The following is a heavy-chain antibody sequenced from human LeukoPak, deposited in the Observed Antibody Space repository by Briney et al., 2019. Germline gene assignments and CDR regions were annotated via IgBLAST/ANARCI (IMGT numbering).Heavy chain of an antibody. V-gene: IGHV4-59*01. CDR3: ASLAVPFGWYGGSYYWYMDV. CDR2: IQNSGSA. CDR1: GGSIRDFY. D-gene: IGHD6-19*01. J-gene: IGHJ6*03. Sequence: SETLSLTCTVSGGSIRDFYWSWIRQSPQRRLEFIGYIQNSGSAEYNPSLKSRVTISVDTSKSQFSLKLKSVTAADTAVYYCASLAVPFGWYGGSYYWYMDVWDKGTTVTVSS.